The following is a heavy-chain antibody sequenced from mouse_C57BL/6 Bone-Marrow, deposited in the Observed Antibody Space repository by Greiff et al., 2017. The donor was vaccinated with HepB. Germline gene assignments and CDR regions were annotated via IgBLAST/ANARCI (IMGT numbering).Heavy chain of an antibody. CDR3: ARDYYYGSSRAMDY. CDR2: IYPRSGNT. CDR1: GYTFTSYG. V-gene: IGHV1-81*01. D-gene: IGHD1-1*01. Sequence: VKLMESGAELARPGASVKLSCKASGYTFTSYGISWVKQRTGQGLEWIGEIYPRSGNTYYNEKFKGKATLTADKSSSTAYMELRSLTSEDSAVYFCARDYYYGSSRAMDYWGQGTSVTVSS. J-gene: IGHJ4*01.